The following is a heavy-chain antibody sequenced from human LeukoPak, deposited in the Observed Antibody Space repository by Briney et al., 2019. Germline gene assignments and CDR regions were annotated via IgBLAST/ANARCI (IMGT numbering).Heavy chain of an antibody. Sequence: SETLSLTCTVSGGSISSYYWSWIRQPPGKGLEWIGYIYYSGSTNYSPSLKSRVTISVDTSKNQFSLKLSSVTAADTAVYYCARDASKYSYYMDVWGKGTTVTVSS. J-gene: IGHJ6*03. CDR2: IYYSGST. CDR1: GGSISSYY. V-gene: IGHV4-59*01. CDR3: ARDASKYSYYMDV.